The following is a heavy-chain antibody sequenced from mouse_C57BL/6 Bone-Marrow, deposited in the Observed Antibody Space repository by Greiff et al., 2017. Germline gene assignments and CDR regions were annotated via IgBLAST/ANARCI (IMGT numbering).Heavy chain of an antibody. CDR3: TTIHYYGSSYTGFAY. V-gene: IGHV14-1*01. CDR2: IDPADGDT. D-gene: IGHD1-1*01. J-gene: IGHJ3*01. Sequence: EVQLQQSGAELVRPGASVKLSCTASGFNITDYYMHWVKQRPEQGLEWIGRIDPADGDTEYAPKFQGKATMTADTSSNTAYLQLSSLTSEDTAVYYCTTIHYYGSSYTGFAYWGQGTLVTVSA. CDR1: GFNITDYY.